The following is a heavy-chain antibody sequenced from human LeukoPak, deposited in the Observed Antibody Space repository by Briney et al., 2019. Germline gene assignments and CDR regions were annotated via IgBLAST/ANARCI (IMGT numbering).Heavy chain of an antibody. CDR1: VYTLSIYS. Sequence: KPGGCLRLSRAATVYTLSIYSINCVRDAPGKGRECVSYIYNSRRYKYYTDSLRGGFTISRDNDKNSLYLQMNSLRDEDTAVYYCARDKGSDLGIPPYYYMDVWGKGTTVTVSS. V-gene: IGHV3-21*01. CDR2: IYNSRRYK. J-gene: IGHJ6*03. D-gene: IGHD1-14*01. CDR3: ARDKGSDLGIPPYYYMDV.